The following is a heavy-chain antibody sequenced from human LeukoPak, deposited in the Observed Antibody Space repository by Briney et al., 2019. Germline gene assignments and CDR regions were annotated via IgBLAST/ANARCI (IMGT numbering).Heavy chain of an antibody. CDR3: ARVRKPKLRFLEWLGFDY. Sequence: GGSLRLSCAASGFTVSSNYMSWVRQAPGKGLEWVSVIYSGGSTYYADSVKGRFTISRDNSKNTLYLQMNSLRAEDTAVYYCARVRKPKLRFLEWLGFDYWGQGTLVTVSS. J-gene: IGHJ4*02. V-gene: IGHV3-66*01. CDR2: IYSGGST. CDR1: GFTVSSNY. D-gene: IGHD3-3*01.